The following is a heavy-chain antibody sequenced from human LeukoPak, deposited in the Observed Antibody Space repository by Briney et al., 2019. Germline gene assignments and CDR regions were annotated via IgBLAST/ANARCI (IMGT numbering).Heavy chain of an antibody. J-gene: IGHJ4*02. CDR1: GYTFTSYY. CDR2: INPSGGST. CDR3: AREGGAYCGGDCYSGDY. Sequence: GASVKVSCKTSGYTFTSYYMHWVRQAPGQGLEWMGIINPSGGSTSYAQKFQGRVTMTRDMSTSTAYMELRSLRSDDTAVYYCAREGGAYCGGDCYSGDYWGQGTLVTVSS. D-gene: IGHD2-21*02. V-gene: IGHV1-46*01.